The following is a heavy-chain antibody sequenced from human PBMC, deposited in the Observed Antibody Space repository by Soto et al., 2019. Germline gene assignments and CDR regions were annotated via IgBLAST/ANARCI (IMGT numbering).Heavy chain of an antibody. CDR2: ISSSSSYI. J-gene: IGHJ4*02. V-gene: IGHV3-21*01. Sequence: GGSLRLSCAASGFTLSSYSMNWFRQAPGKGLEWVSSISSSSSYIYYADSVKGRFTISRDNAKNSLYLQMNSLRAEDTAVYYCARECSSSSYSFDYWGQGTLVTVSS. D-gene: IGHD6-6*01. CDR3: ARECSSSSYSFDY. CDR1: GFTLSSYS.